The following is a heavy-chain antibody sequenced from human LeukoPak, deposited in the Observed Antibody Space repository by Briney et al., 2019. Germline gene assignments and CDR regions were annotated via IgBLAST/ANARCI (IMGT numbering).Heavy chain of an antibody. CDR2: ISYDGSNK. D-gene: IGHD3-22*01. CDR3: AKDQAYYDSSGLYYGMDV. CDR1: GFTFSSYG. Sequence: GSLRLSCAASGFTFSSYGMHWVRQAPGKGLEWVAVISYDGSNKYYADSVKGRFTISRDNSKNTLYLQMNSLRAEDTAVYYCAKDQAYYDSSGLYYGMDVWGQGTTVTVSS. J-gene: IGHJ6*02. V-gene: IGHV3-30*18.